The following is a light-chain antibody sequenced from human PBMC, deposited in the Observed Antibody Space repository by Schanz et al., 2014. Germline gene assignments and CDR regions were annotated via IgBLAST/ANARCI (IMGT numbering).Light chain of an antibody. CDR2: DTS. Sequence: EIVLTQSPATLSLSPGERATLSCRASQSVSSYLAWYQQKAGQAPRLLIYDTSNRATDIPARFSGSGSGTDFTLTISSLEPEDFAVYYCQQYSNWPPYTFGQGTKLEIK. J-gene: IGKJ2*01. CDR3: QQYSNWPPYT. V-gene: IGKV3-11*01. CDR1: QSVSSY.